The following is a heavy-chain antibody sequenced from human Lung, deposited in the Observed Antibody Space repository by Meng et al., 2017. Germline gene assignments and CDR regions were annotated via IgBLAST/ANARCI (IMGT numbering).Heavy chain of an antibody. CDR2: INHSGST. V-gene: IGHV4-34*01. D-gene: IGHD4-11*01. CDR3: ARGPTTMAHDFDY. CDR1: CGSSSDYY. Sequence: GESQGGGAGRLEPRGPLPPPSVVSCGSSSDYYWSWIRQPPGKGLEWIGEINHSGSTNYNPSLESRATISVDTSQNNLSLKLSSVTAADSAVYYCARGPTTMAHDFDYWGQGTLVTVSS. J-gene: IGHJ4*02.